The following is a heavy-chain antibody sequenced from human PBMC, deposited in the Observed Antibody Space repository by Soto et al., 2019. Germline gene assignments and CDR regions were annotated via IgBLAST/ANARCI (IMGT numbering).Heavy chain of an antibody. V-gene: IGHV3-66*01. Sequence: GGSHRLSSTASGLTVISNYMNWVRQATGKGLEWVSVIYSGGSTYYADSVKGRFTISTDNSKNTLYLQMNSLRAEDTAVYYCAKAMVRGVIILRVVDYWGQGTLVTVSS. D-gene: IGHD3-10*01. J-gene: IGHJ4*02. CDR3: AKAMVRGVIILRVVDY. CDR1: GLTVISNY. CDR2: IYSGGST.